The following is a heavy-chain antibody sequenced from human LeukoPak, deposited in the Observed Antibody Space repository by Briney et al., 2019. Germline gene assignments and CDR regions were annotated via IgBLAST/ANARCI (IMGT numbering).Heavy chain of an antibody. CDR2: INHSGST. CDR3: ARGQNYGSGSYRNYYYYYYGMDV. J-gene: IGHJ6*02. CDR1: GGSFSGYY. D-gene: IGHD3-10*01. V-gene: IGHV4-34*01. Sequence: SETLSLTCAVYGGSFSGYYWSWIRQPPGKELEWIGEINHSGSTNYNPSLRSRVTISVDTSKNQFSLKLSSVTAADTAVYYCARGQNYGSGSYRNYYYYYYGMDVWGQGTTVTVSS.